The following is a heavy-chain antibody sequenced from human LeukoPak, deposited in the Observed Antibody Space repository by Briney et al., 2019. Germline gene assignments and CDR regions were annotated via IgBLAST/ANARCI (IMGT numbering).Heavy chain of an antibody. Sequence: ASVKVSCRASGGTFSSYAISWVRQAPGQGLEWMGGIIPIFGTANYAQKFQGRVTITADKSTSTAYMELSSLRSEDTAVYYCARGKHSGNYDYWGQGTLVTVSS. D-gene: IGHD1-26*01. V-gene: IGHV1-69*06. CDR1: GGTFSSYA. J-gene: IGHJ4*02. CDR2: IIPIFGTA. CDR3: ARGKHSGNYDY.